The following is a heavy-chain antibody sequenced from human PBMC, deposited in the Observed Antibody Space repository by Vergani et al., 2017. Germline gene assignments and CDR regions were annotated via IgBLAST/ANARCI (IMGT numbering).Heavy chain of an antibody. J-gene: IGHJ6*02. V-gene: IGHV3-23*04. CDR1: GFTFNHYA. D-gene: IGHD5-12*01. CDR3: AKANPRNSGYDYLNYYHAMDV. Sequence: VQLVESGGDLVQPGGSLRLSCAASGFTFNHYAMNWVRQAPGKGLEWVSGISGSGGSTYYAGSVKGRFTISRDSSKNTLYLQMNSLSAGDTAVYYCAKANPRNSGYDYLNYYHAMDVWGQGTTVTVSS. CDR2: ISGSGGST.